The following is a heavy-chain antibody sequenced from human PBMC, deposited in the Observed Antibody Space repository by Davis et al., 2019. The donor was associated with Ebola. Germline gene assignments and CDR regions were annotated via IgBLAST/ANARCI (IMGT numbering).Heavy chain of an antibody. CDR1: GYTFTSYG. J-gene: IGHJ3*02. D-gene: IGHD3-16*02. V-gene: IGHV1-69*13. CDR3: ARSWVWGSYRQRRAFDI. Sequence: SVKVSCKASGYTFTSYGISWVRQASGQGLEWMGGIIPIFGTANYAQKFQGRVTITADESTSTAYMELSSLRSEDTAVYYCARSWVWGSYRQRRAFDIWGQGTMVTVSS. CDR2: IIPIFGTA.